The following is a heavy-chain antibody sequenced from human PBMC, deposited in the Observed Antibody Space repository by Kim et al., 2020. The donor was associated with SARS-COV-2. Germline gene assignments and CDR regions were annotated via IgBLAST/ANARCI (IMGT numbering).Heavy chain of an antibody. CDR3: ARQRGYDFDM. D-gene: IGHD1-1*01. CDR2: RT. V-gene: IGHV3-23*01. J-gene: IGHJ3*02. Sequence: RTYYADSVRGRFTISRDNSKNALYVQMNSLRAEDTALYYCARQRGYDFDMWGQGTMVTVSS.